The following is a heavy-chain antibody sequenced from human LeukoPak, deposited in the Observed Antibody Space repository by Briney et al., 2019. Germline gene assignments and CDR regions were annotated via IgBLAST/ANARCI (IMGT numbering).Heavy chain of an antibody. Sequence: ASVKVSCKASGYTFTGYYMHWVRQAPGQGLEWMGVINPSGGSTSYAQKFQGRVTMTRDMSTSTVYMELSSLRSEDTAVYYCARDLWATTAYYYYMDVWGKGTTVTVSS. CDR1: GYTFTGYY. J-gene: IGHJ6*03. CDR3: ARDLWATTAYYYYMDV. V-gene: IGHV1-46*01. D-gene: IGHD1-26*01. CDR2: INPSGGST.